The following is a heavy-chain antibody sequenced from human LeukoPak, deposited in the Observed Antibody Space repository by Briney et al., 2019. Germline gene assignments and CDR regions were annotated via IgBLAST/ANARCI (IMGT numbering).Heavy chain of an antibody. D-gene: IGHD4-17*01. V-gene: IGHV4-61*02. CDR1: GGSISSGSYY. Sequence: SQTLSLTCTVSGGSISSGSYYWSWIRQPAGKGLEWIGRFYTSETTNYNPSLKSRVTISLDTSKNQFSLKLSSVTAADTAVYYCARSPGRYGDFDYWGQGTLVTVSS. CDR2: FYTSETT. J-gene: IGHJ4*02. CDR3: ARSPGRYGDFDY.